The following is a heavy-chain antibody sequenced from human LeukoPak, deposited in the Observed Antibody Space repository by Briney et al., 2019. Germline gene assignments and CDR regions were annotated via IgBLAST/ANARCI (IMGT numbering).Heavy chain of an antibody. CDR2: IYYSGST. J-gene: IGHJ4*02. CDR3: AREAGYCSGGSCYGAWFDY. Sequence: SETLSLTCTVSGGSISSYYWSWIRQPPGKGLEWIGYIYYSGSTNYNPSLKSRVTISVGTSKNQFSLKLSSVTAADTAVYYCAREAGYCSGGSCYGAWFDYWGQGTLVTVSS. V-gene: IGHV4-59*01. CDR1: GGSISSYY. D-gene: IGHD2-15*01.